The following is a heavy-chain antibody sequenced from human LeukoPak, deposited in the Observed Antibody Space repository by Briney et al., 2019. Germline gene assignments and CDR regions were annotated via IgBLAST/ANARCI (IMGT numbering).Heavy chain of an antibody. CDR3: ARSIAVAGREYFQH. V-gene: IGHV1-2*02. J-gene: IGHJ1*01. Sequence: ASVKVSCKAFGYTFTGYYMHWVRQAPGQGLEWMGWINPNSGGTNYAQKFQGRVTMTRDTSISTAYMELSRLRSDDTAVYYCARSIAVAGREYFQHWGQGTLVTVSS. CDR2: INPNSGGT. D-gene: IGHD6-19*01. CDR1: GYTFTGYY.